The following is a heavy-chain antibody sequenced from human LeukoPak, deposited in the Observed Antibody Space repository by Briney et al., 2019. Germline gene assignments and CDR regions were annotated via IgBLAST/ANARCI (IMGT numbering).Heavy chain of an antibody. CDR3: ARGGMATVHFDY. CDR2: IDYIGST. Sequence: NPSETLSLTCTVYGGSISSYYWSWIRQPPGKGLDWIGYIDYIGSTNYNPSLKSRVTISVDTSKNQFSLKLGSVTAADTAVYYCARGGMATVHFDYWGQGTLVTVSS. V-gene: IGHV4-59*01. CDR1: GGSISSYY. D-gene: IGHD5-24*01. J-gene: IGHJ4*02.